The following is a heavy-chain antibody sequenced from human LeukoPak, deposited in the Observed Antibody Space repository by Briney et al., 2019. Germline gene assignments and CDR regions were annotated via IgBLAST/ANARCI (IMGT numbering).Heavy chain of an antibody. CDR1: GFTFSSYA. D-gene: IGHD1-26*01. V-gene: IGHV3-7*01. J-gene: IGHJ4*02. Sequence: GGSLRLSCAASGFTFSSYAMSWVRQAPGKGLEWVANIKQDGSEKHYVDSVKGRFTISRDNAKNLVYLQMNSLRVEDTSVYYCARLRGLSSGTYRYQTALEYWGQGSLVTVSS. CDR2: IKQDGSEK. CDR3: ARLRGLSSGTYRYQTALEY.